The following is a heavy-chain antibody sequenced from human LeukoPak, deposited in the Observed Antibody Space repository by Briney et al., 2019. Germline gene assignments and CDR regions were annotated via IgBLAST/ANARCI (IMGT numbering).Heavy chain of an antibody. V-gene: IGHV4-59*08. CDR2: IYYSGST. CDR3: ARLQTYYYFGMDV. Sequence: PSETLSLTCTVSGASISFYYWSWIRQPPGKGLEWIGYIYYSGSTNYNPSLKSRVTISVDTSKNQFSLMLTSVTAADTAVYYCARLQTYYYFGMDVWGQGTTVTVSS. CDR1: GASISFYY. J-gene: IGHJ6*02.